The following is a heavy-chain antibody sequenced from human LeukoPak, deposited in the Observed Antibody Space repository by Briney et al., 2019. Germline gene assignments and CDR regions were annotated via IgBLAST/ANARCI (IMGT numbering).Heavy chain of an antibody. J-gene: IGHJ4*02. CDR1: GFTLSSYS. D-gene: IGHD1-26*01. CDR2: ISSSSSTI. Sequence: GGSLRLSCAASGFTLSSYSMNGVRQAPGKGLEWVSYISSSSSTIYYADSVKGRFTISRDNAKNSLYLQMNSLRAEDTAVYYCARDRRGSGSSFFDYWGQGTLVTVSS. V-gene: IGHV3-48*01. CDR3: ARDRRGSGSSFFDY.